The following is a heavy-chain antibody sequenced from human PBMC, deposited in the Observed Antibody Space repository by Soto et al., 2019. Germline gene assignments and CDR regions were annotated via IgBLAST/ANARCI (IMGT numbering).Heavy chain of an antibody. V-gene: IGHV3-15*01. CDR3: TTDSSSRAYYYYDGMDV. J-gene: IGHJ6*02. Sequence: AGGSLRLSCTVSGFTFSNAWMTWVRQAPGKGLEWVGRIKSKTDDGTTDYVAPVKGRFTISRDDSRNTLYLQMNSLKAEDTAVYYCTTDSSSRAYYYYDGMDVWGQGTTVTVSS. CDR2: IKSKTDDGTT. D-gene: IGHD2-2*01. CDR1: GFTFSNAW.